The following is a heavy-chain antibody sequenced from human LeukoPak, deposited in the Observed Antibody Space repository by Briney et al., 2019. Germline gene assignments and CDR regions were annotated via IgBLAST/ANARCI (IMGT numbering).Heavy chain of an antibody. D-gene: IGHD2-15*01. V-gene: IGHV5-51*01. Sequence: GESLKISCKGSGYSFTSYWIGWVRQMPGKGLEWMGIIYPGDSDTRYSPSFQGQVTISADKSISTAYLPWRSLKASDTAMYYCARPHGYCSGGSCYSSDYFDYWGQGTLVTVSS. J-gene: IGHJ4*02. CDR2: IYPGDSDT. CDR1: GYSFTSYW. CDR3: ARPHGYCSGGSCYSSDYFDY.